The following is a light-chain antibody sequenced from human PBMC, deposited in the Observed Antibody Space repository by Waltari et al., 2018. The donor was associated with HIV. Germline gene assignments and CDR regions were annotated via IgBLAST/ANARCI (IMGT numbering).Light chain of an antibody. V-gene: IGLV2-11*01. CDR2: DVN. CDR3: CAYAAGHVTYV. J-gene: IGLJ1*01. CDR1: SDDIGSYNF. Sequence: QSALTQPPSVSGSPGQSVPISCTGSSDDIGSYNFVSWYQQYPRKAPKLIIFDVNQRPSGVPERFSGSKSGNTASLTISGLQTEDEADYFCCAYAAGHVTYVFGSGTAVAVL.